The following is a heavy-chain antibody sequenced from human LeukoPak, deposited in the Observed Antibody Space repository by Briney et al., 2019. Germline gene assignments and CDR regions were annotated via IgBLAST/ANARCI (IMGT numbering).Heavy chain of an antibody. CDR1: SYTFTSYG. V-gene: IGHV1-18*04. CDR3: ARDEHYYGSGTYYRRASTFDI. Sequence: GASVKVSCKASSYTFTSYGISWVRQAPGQGLEWMGWISANNGYTNYAQKLQGRVTMTTGTSTTTAYMELTSLTSDDTAVYYCARDEHYYGSGTYYRRASTFDIWGQGTMVTVSS. D-gene: IGHD3-10*01. CDR2: ISANNGYT. J-gene: IGHJ3*02.